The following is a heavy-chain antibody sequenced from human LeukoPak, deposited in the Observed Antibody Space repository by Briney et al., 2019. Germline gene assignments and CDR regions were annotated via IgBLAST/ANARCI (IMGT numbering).Heavy chain of an antibody. V-gene: IGHV4-39*02. J-gene: IGHJ4*02. D-gene: IGHD6-13*01. CDR2: IYYSGST. Sequence: SETLSLTCTVSGGXISSSSYYWGWIRQPPGKGLEWIGSIYYSGSTYYNPSLKSRVTMSVDTSKNQFSLKLNSVTAADTAVFYCARVRYSSSWYFFDYWGQGTLVTVSS. CDR1: GGXISSSSYY. CDR3: ARVRYSSSWYFFDY.